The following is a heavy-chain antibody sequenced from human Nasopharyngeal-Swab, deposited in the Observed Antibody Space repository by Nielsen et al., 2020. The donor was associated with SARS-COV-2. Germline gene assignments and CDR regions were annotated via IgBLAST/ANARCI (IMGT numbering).Heavy chain of an antibody. J-gene: IGHJ6*02. CDR3: ARERGLRFLEWLSLWDGMDV. D-gene: IGHD3-3*01. CDR2: ISSSSSYT. V-gene: IGHV3-11*05. CDR1: GFTFSDYY. Sequence: GESLKIYCEASGFTFSDYYMSWIRQAAGKVLEWVSYISSSSSYTNYADSVKGRFTISRDNAKNSLYLQMNSLRAEDTAVYYCARERGLRFLEWLSLWDGMDVWGQGTTVTVSS.